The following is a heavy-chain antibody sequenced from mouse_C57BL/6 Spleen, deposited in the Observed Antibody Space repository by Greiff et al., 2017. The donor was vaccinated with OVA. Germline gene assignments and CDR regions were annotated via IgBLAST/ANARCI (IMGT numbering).Heavy chain of an antibody. J-gene: IGHJ1*03. CDR3: ARDRYYGSSDWYFDV. V-gene: IGHV5-16*01. CDR2: INYDGSST. D-gene: IGHD1-1*01. Sequence: DVHLVESEGGLVQPGSSMKLSCTASGFTFSDYYMAWVRQVPEKGLEWVANINYDGSSTYYLDSLKSRFIISRDNAKNILYLQMSSLKSEDTATYYCARDRYYGSSDWYFDVWGTGTTVTVSS. CDR1: GFTFSDYY.